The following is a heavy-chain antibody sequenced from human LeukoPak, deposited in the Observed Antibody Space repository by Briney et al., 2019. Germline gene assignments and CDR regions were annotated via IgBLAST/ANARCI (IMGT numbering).Heavy chain of an antibody. V-gene: IGHV3-30*18. CDR1: GFTFSSYG. CDR2: ISYDGSNK. Sequence: GGSLRLSCAASGFTFSSYGMHWVRQAPGKGLEWVAVISYDGSNKYYADSVKGRFTISRDNSKNTLYLQMNSLRAEDTAVYYCAKDQGSQYQLLWDYYYGMDVWGQGTTVTVSS. J-gene: IGHJ6*02. CDR3: AKDQGSQYQLLWDYYYGMDV. D-gene: IGHD2-2*01.